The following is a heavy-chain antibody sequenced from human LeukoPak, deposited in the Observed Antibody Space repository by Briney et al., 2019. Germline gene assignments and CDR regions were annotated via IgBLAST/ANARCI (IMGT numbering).Heavy chain of an antibody. CDR1: GGSISPYY. CDR2: IYYTGST. CDR3: ARVPPPLDSFGADS. V-gene: IGHV4-59*01. J-gene: IGHJ5*02. D-gene: IGHD3-10*01. Sequence: SETLSLTCTVSGGSISPYYWTWIRQPPGKGLESIGYIYYTGSTNYSPSLKSRVTISLDTSRSQFSLKLSSVTAADTAVYYRARVPPPLDSFGADSWGQGTLVTVSS.